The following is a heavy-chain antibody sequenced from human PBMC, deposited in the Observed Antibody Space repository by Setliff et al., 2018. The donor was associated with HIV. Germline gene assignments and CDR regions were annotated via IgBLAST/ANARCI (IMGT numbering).Heavy chain of an antibody. D-gene: IGHD6-19*01. CDR2: ISSSSSYI. Sequence: RLSCAASGFTFSSYSMTWVRQPPGKGLEWVSSISSSSSYIYYADSVKGRFTISRDNAKNSLYLQMNSLRAEDTAVYYCARDPQSNIAVAGPIPLGYWGQGTLVTVSS. V-gene: IGHV3-21*03. CDR1: GFTFSSYS. J-gene: IGHJ4*02. CDR3: ARDPQSNIAVAGPIPLGY.